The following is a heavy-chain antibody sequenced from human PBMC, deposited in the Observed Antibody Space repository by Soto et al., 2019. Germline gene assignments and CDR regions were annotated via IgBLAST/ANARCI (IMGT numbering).Heavy chain of an antibody. D-gene: IGHD1-26*01. CDR1: GGTFSSYA. CDR2: IIPIFGTA. CDR3: ARGGLGGANTITRAFDI. V-gene: IGHV1-69*01. Sequence: QVQLVQSGAEVKKPGSSVKVSCKASGGTFSSYAISWVRQAPGQGLEWMGGIIPIFGTANYAQKFQGRVTITEDESTSNAYMELSSLRSEDTAVYYCARGGLGGANTITRAFDIWGQGAMVTVSS. J-gene: IGHJ3*02.